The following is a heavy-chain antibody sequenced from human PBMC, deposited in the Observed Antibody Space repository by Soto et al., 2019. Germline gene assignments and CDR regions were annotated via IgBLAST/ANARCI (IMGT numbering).Heavy chain of an antibody. D-gene: IGHD2-2*01. CDR2: TYYRSKWYN. CDR1: GESVACNSAA. V-gene: IGHV6-1*01. CDR3: ARVSGDIVVVPAAYNWFDP. J-gene: IGHJ5*02. Sequence: SQTLSLTCAMSGESVACNSAAWDWIRQSPSRGLEWLGRTYYRSKWYNDYAVSVKSRITINPDTSKNQFSLQLNSVTPEDTAVYYCARVSGDIVVVPAAYNWFDPWGQGTLVTVSS.